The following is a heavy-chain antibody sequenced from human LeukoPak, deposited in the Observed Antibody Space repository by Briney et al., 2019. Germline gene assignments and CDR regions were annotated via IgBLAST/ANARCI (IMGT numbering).Heavy chain of an antibody. CDR3: ARWGPMVRATFYGMDV. CDR2: ISAYNGNT. J-gene: IGHJ6*02. CDR1: GYTFTSYG. Sequence: ASVKVSCKASGYTFTSYGISWVRQAPGQGLEWMGWISAYNGNTNYAQKLQGRVTVTTDTSTSTAYMELRSLRSDDTAVYYCARWGPMVRATFYGMDVWGQGTTVIVSS. D-gene: IGHD1-26*01. V-gene: IGHV1-18*01.